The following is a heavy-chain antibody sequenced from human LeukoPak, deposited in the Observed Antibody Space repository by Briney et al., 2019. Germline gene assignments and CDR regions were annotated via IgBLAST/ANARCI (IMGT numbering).Heavy chain of an antibody. J-gene: IGHJ5*02. CDR1: GYTFTSYG. CDR3: ARDHTTGIWGPWKYNWFDP. Sequence: GASVKVSCKASGYTFTSYGISWVRQAPGQGLEWMGWISAYNGNTNYAQKLQGRVTMTTDTSTSTAYMELRSLRSDDTAVYYCARDHTTGIWGPWKYNWFDPWGQGTLVTVSS. CDR2: ISAYNGNT. D-gene: IGHD1-1*01. V-gene: IGHV1-18*01.